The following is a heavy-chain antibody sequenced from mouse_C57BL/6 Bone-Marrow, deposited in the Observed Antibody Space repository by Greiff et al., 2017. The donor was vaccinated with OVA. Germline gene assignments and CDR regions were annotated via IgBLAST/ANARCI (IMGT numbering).Heavy chain of an antibody. CDR2: INPSTGGT. CDR3: AISPLYAMDY. Sequence: VQLQQSGPELVKPGASVKISCKASGYSFTGYYMNWVKQSPEKSLEWIGEINPSTGGTPYNQKFKAKATLTVDKSSSTAYMQLKSLTSEDSAVYYCAISPLYAMDYWGQGTSVTVSS. CDR1: GYSFTGYY. V-gene: IGHV1-42*01. J-gene: IGHJ4*01.